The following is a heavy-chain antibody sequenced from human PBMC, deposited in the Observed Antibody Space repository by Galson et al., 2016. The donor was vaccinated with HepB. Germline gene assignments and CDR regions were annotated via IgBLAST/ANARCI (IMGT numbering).Heavy chain of an antibody. V-gene: IGHV1-18*01. CDR2: ISAYNGNT. Sequence: SVKVSCKASGYTFTTYGISWVRQAPGQGLEWMGWISAYNGNTNYAQKLQGRVTMTTDTSTSTAYMELRSLRSDDSAVYYCARDPRKIRYQLLVIYYYYYAVDVWGQGTTVTVSS. CDR3: ARDPRKIRYQLLVIYYYYYAVDV. D-gene: IGHD2-2*01. J-gene: IGHJ6*02. CDR1: GYTFTTYG.